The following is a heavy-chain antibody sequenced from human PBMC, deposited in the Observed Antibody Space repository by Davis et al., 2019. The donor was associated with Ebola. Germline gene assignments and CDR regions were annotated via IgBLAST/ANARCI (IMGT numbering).Heavy chain of an antibody. D-gene: IGHD3-16*01. CDR2: INPSGGST. V-gene: IGHV1-46*01. CDR3: ARDYTGGGDFDY. J-gene: IGHJ4*02. Sequence: ASVKVSCKASGYTFTSYYTHWVRQAPGQGLEWMGIINPSGGSTSYAQKFQGRVTMTRDTSTSTVYMELSSLRSEDTAVYYCARDYTGGGDFDYWGQGTLVTVSS. CDR1: GYTFTSYY.